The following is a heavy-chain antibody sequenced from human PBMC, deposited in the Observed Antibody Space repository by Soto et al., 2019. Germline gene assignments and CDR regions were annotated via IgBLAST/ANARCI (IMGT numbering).Heavy chain of an antibody. CDR1: GGSISSGNYY. CDR3: ATSVPPAKRLYFFDY. D-gene: IGHD1-1*01. CDR2: ISYSGST. J-gene: IGHJ4*02. Sequence: PSETLSLTCTVSGGSISSGNYYWSWIRQPPGKGLEWIGFISYSGSTYYSTSLKSRVTISVDTSKSQFSLNLSFVTAADTAVYYCATSVPPAKRLYFFDYWGQGLLVNVS. V-gene: IGHV4-30-4*01.